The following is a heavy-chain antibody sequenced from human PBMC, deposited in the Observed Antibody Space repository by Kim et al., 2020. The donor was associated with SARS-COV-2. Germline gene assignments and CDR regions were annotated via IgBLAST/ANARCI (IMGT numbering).Heavy chain of an antibody. CDR2: TYYKSKWYH. CDR3: ARGRVTMVRGLIYSYYGLDV. Sequence: SQTLSLTCAISGDSVSSDSATWNWIRQSPSRGLEWLGRTYYKSKWYHDYAMSVKSRITINPDTSKNQFSLQLKSVTPEDTAVYYCARGRVTMVRGLIYSYYGLDVWGPGTTVIVSS. CDR1: GDSVSSDSAT. D-gene: IGHD3-10*01. V-gene: IGHV6-1*01. J-gene: IGHJ6*02.